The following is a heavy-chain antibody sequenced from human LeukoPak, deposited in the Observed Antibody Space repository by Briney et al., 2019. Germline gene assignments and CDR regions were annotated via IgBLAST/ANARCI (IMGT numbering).Heavy chain of an antibody. V-gene: IGHV4-34*01. CDR1: GGSFSGYY. Sequence: PSETLSLTCAVYGGSFSGYYWSWIRQPPGKGLEWIGEINHSGSTNYNPSLKSRVTISVDTSKNQFSLKLSSVTAADTAVYYCASSKYYDFWSGYQYWGQGTLVTVSS. J-gene: IGHJ4*02. CDR3: ASSKYYDFWSGYQY. CDR2: INHSGST. D-gene: IGHD3-3*01.